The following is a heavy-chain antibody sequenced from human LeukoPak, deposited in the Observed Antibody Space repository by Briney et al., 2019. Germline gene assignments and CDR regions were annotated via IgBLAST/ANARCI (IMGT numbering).Heavy chain of an antibody. V-gene: IGHV4-30-2*01. CDR2: IYHSGST. CDR3: ARSHVALWTDY. J-gene: IGHJ4*02. Sequence: PSETLSPTCTVSGGSISSGGYYWSWIRQPPGKGLEWIGYIYHSGSTYYNPSLKSRVTISVDRSKNQFSLKLSSVTAADTAVHYCARSHVALWTDYWGQGTLVTVSS. CDR1: GGSISSGGYY. D-gene: IGHD3/OR15-3a*01.